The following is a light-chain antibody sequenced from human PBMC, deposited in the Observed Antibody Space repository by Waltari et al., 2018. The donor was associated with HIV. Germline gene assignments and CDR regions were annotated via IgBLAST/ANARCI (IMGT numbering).Light chain of an antibody. Sequence: DIVMTQSPDSLAVSLGERATINCKSSQSVLYSSNNKDQLAWYQQKPGQPPRLLIYWASTRESGVPDRFSGSGSGTDFTLTISSLQAEDVALYYCQQYYTSPWNFGPGTKVDIK. CDR2: WAS. CDR3: QQYYTSPWN. CDR1: QSVLYSSNNKDQ. V-gene: IGKV4-1*01. J-gene: IGKJ3*01.